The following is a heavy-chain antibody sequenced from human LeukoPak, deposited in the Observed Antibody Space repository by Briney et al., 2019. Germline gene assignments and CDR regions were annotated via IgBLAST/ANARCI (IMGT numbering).Heavy chain of an antibody. CDR1: GFTFSSYS. CDR3: ARVGYDILTGYSDPYWYFDL. D-gene: IGHD3-9*01. Sequence: GGSLRLSCAASGFTFSSYSMNWVRQAPGKGLEWVSYISSSSSTIYYADSVKGRFTISRDNAKNPLYLQMNSLRDEDTAVYYCARVGYDILTGYSDPYWYFDLWGRGTLVTVSS. V-gene: IGHV3-48*02. CDR2: ISSSSSTI. J-gene: IGHJ2*01.